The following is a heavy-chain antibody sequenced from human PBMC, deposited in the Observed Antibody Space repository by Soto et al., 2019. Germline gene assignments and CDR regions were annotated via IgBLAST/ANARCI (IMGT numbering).Heavy chain of an antibody. CDR1: GLTFSNYA. J-gene: IGHJ4*02. CDR3: AKRSGFDSGLFDY. V-gene: IGHV3-23*01. CDR2: ISGSGTTT. D-gene: IGHD5-12*01. Sequence: EVQLLESGGGLVQPGGSLRLSCAASGLTFSNYAMSWVRQAPGKGLEWVSAISGSGTTTHYADSVKGRFTISRDNSKNRLYLQMNSLRVEDTAVYYCAKRSGFDSGLFDYWGQGTLVT.